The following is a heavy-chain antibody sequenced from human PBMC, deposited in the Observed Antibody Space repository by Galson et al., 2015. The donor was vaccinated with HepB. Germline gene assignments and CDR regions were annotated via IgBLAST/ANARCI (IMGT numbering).Heavy chain of an antibody. Sequence: SLRLSCAASGFTFSSYAMHWVRQAPGKGLEWVAVISYDGSNKYYADSVKGRFTISRDNSKNTLYLQMNSLRAEDTAVYYCARDVGPLDYWGQGTLVTVSS. CDR2: ISYDGSNK. CDR1: GFTFSSYA. J-gene: IGHJ4*02. D-gene: IGHD3-10*01. V-gene: IGHV3-30-3*01. CDR3: ARDVGPLDY.